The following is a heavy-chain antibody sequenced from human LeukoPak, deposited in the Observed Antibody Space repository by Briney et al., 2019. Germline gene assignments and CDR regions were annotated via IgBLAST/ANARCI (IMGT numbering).Heavy chain of an antibody. CDR1: GGSISSSSYY. J-gene: IGHJ4*02. D-gene: IGHD3-22*01. Sequence: PSETLSLTCTVSGGSISSSSYYWGWIRQPPGKGLEWIGYIYYSGSTNYNPSLKSRVTISVDTSKNQFSLKLSSVTAADTAVYYCARVGNDSSGYYHFDYWGQGTLVTVSS. CDR3: ARVGNDSSGYYHFDY. CDR2: IYYSGST. V-gene: IGHV4-61*05.